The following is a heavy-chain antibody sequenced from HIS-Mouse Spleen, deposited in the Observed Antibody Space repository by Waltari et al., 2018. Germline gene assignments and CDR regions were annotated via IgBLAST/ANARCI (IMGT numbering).Heavy chain of an antibody. J-gene: IGHJ2*01. V-gene: IGHV4-39*07. CDR2: IYYSGRT. CDR1: GGSMSSRSYY. CDR3: AREIPYSSSWYDWYFDL. Sequence: QLQLQESGPGLVKPSETLSLTCTVTGGSMSSRSYYWGCIRLPPGKGLEWIGCIYYSGRTYYNPSLKSRVTISVDTSKNQFSLKLSSVTAADTAVYYCAREIPYSSSWYDWYFDLWGRGTLVTVSS. D-gene: IGHD6-13*01.